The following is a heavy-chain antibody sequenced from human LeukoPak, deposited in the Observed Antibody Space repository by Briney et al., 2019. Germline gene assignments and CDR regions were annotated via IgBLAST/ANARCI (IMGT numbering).Heavy chain of an antibody. CDR1: RGAISGYF. J-gene: IGHJ4*02. V-gene: IGHV4-59*01. D-gene: IGHD2-2*01. CDR3: ATSCSTGGGGVGRFDY. CDR2: ISYGAGNTYGVDT. Sequence: SETLSLTCTVSRGAISGYFWSWIRQSPGKPLEWIGYISYGAGNTYGVDTRSNPSLRNRGIISGDTSAKHVSLKLESVAAAEAATYHCATSCSTGGGGVGRFDYWGQGILVTVSS.